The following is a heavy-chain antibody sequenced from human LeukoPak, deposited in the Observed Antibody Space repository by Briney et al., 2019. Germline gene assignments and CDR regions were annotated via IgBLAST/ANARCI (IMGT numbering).Heavy chain of an antibody. Sequence: PSETLSLTCTVSGGSISSYYWSWIRQPPGKGLQWIGCIYYSGSTYYKPSLKSRVTISVDTSKNQFSLKLSSVTAADTAVYYCARGYRSGSYYYYYYYMDVWGKGTTVTVSS. CDR2: IYYSGST. D-gene: IGHD3-10*01. J-gene: IGHJ6*03. CDR3: ARGYRSGSYYYYYYYMDV. V-gene: IGHV4-59*12. CDR1: GGSISSYY.